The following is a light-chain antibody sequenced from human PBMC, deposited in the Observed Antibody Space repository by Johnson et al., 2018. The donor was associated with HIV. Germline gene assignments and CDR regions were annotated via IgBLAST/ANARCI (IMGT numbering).Light chain of an antibody. CDR2: DND. Sequence: QSVLTQPPSVSAAPGQKVTISCSGNSSNIGNNYISWYQQLPGTAPKLLIYDNDKRPLGIPDRFSGSKSGTSATLGLTGLQPGDEADYYCGTWDNSLIPVYVFGTATRVSVL. V-gene: IGLV1-51*01. CDR3: GTWDNSLIPVYV. CDR1: SSNIGNNY. J-gene: IGLJ1*01.